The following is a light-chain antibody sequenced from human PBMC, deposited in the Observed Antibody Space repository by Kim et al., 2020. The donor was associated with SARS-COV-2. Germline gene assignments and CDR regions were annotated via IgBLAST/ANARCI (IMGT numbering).Light chain of an antibody. V-gene: IGLV1-47*01. Sequence: GQRVTISCTGSRSNIGRDYVYWFQQLPGTAPKLLIYRNNERPSGVPDRFSGSKSGTSASLAISGLRSEDGADYYCAAWDDSLSGRVFGGGTQLTVL. CDR1: RSNIGRDY. CDR2: RNN. CDR3: AAWDDSLSGRV. J-gene: IGLJ3*02.